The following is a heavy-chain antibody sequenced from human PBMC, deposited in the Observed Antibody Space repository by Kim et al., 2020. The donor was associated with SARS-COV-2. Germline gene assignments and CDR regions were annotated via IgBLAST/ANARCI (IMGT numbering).Heavy chain of an antibody. V-gene: IGHV1-18*01. J-gene: IGHJ3*02. CDR1: GYTFTSYG. Sequence: ASVKVSCKASGYTFTSYGISWVRQAPGQGLEWMGWISAYNGNTNYAQKLQGRVTMTTDTSTSTAYMELRSLRSDDTAVYYCARDSSDTAPEDDAFDILGQGTMVTVSS. CDR2: ISAYNGNT. D-gene: IGHD5-18*01. CDR3: ARDSSDTAPEDDAFDI.